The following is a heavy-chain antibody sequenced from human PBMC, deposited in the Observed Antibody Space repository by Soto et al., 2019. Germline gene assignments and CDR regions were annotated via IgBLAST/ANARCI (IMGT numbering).Heavy chain of an antibody. Sequence: PSETLSLTCSVSGGSINNYYWGWIRQPPGKGLEWIGYIYYSGSTYYNPSLKSRVTISVDTSKNQFSLKLSSVTAADTAVYYCAREGRGPNWFDPWGQGTLVTVSS. V-gene: IGHV4-30-4*01. J-gene: IGHJ5*02. CDR3: AREGRGPNWFDP. CDR1: GGSINNYY. CDR2: IYYSGST.